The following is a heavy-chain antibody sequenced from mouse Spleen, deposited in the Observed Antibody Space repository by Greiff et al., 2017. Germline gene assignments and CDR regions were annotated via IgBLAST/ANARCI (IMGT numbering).Heavy chain of an antibody. CDR2: ISSGGGNT. CDR3: ARRLPTGTYWYFDV. Sequence: EVKLVESGGGLVKRGGSLKLSCAASGFTFSSYAMSWVRQTPEKRLEWVATISSGGGNTYYPDSVKGRFTISRDNAKNTLYLQMSSLKSEDTAMYYCARRLPTGTYWYFDVWGAGTTVTVSS. CDR1: GFTFSSYA. V-gene: IGHV5-9*04. D-gene: IGHD2-10*01. J-gene: IGHJ1*01.